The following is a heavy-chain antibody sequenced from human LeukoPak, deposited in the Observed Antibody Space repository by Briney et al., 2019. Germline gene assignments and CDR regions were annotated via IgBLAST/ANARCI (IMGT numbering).Heavy chain of an antibody. V-gene: IGHV4-59*08. Sequence: SETLSLTCTVSGGSISSYYWSWIRQPPGKGLEWIGYIYYSGSTNYNPSLKSRVTISVDASRNQFSLKLSSVTAADTAVYYCARSDGYGLVGIWGQGTMVTVSS. CDR3: ARSDGYGLVGI. CDR1: GGSISSYY. CDR2: IYYSGST. J-gene: IGHJ3*02. D-gene: IGHD3-10*01.